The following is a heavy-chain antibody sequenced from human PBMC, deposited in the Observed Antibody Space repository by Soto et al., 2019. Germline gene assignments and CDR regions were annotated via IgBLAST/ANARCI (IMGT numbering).Heavy chain of an antibody. D-gene: IGHD2-21*01. CDR1: GFTFSSSA. CDR3: ARRAIPSPVLYFDH. CDR2: ISGSAGST. V-gene: IGHV3-23*01. Sequence: EVQLLESGGALIQPGGSLRLSCVGSGFTFSSSAMSWVRQAPGKGLEWVSTISGSAGSTYYAGSVKGRFTVSRDNSKNPLYLQMSSLRAEDTAVYYCARRAIPSPVLYFDHWGRGTLVTVSS. J-gene: IGHJ4*02.